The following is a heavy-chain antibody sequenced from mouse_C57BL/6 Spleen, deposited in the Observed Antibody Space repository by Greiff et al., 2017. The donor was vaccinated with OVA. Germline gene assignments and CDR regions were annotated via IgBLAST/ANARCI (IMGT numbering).Heavy chain of an antibody. CDR3: ARGLYDYEDYYAMDY. CDR2: IDPEDGET. Sequence: EVKLMESGAELVKPGASVKLSCTASGFNIKDYYMHWVKQRTEQGLEWIGRIDPEDGETKYAPKFQGKATITADTSSNTASLQLSSLTSEDTAVYYCARGLYDYEDYYAMDYWGQGTSVTVSS. V-gene: IGHV14-2*01. D-gene: IGHD2-4*01. J-gene: IGHJ4*01. CDR1: GFNIKDYY.